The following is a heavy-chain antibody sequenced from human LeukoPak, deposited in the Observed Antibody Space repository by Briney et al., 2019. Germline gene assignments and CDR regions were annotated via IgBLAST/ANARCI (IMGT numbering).Heavy chain of an antibody. D-gene: IGHD4-17*01. Sequence: GGSLRLSCAASGFTFSSYGMTWVRQAPGKGLEWVSYISSSSSTIYYADSVKGRFTISRDNAKNSLYLQLNSLRAEDTAVYYCARRPYGDHFDYWGQGTLVTVSS. CDR2: ISSSSSTI. CDR3: ARRPYGDHFDY. V-gene: IGHV3-48*01. J-gene: IGHJ4*02. CDR1: GFTFSSYG.